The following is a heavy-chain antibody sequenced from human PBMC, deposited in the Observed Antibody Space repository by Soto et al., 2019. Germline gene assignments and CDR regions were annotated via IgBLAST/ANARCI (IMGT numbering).Heavy chain of an antibody. J-gene: IGHJ3*02. CDR1: GGTFSSYT. CDR2: IIPILGIA. CDR3: ARDYGDYFAFDI. V-gene: IGHV1-69*08. Sequence: QVQLVQSGAEVKKPGSSVTVSCKASGGTFSSYTISWVRQAPGQGLEWMGRIIPILGIANYAQKFQGRVTITEDKSTSTAYMELSSLRSEDTAVYYCARDYGDYFAFDIWGQGTMVTVSS. D-gene: IGHD4-17*01.